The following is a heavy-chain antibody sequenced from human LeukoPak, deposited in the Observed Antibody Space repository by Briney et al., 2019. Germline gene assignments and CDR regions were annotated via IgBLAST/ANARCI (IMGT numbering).Heavy chain of an antibody. D-gene: IGHD7-27*01. CDR2: ISYDGSNK. CDR1: GFTFSSYA. Sequence: PGGSLRLSCAASGFTFSSYAMHWVRQAPGKGLEWVAVISYDGSNKYYADSVKGRFTISRDNAKNSLYLQMNSLRAEDTAVYYCARGGLGIGYYYYGMDVWGKGTTVTVSS. CDR3: ARGGLGIGYYYYGMDV. V-gene: IGHV3-30*04. J-gene: IGHJ6*04.